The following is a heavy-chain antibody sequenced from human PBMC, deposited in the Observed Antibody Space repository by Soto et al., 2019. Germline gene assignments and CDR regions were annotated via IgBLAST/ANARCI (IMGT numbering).Heavy chain of an antibody. V-gene: IGHV3-30-3*01. D-gene: IGHD1-26*01. CDR1: GFTFSSYA. CDR2: ISYDGSNK. Sequence: GGSLRLSCAASGFTFSSYAMHWVRQAPGKGLEWVAVISYDGSNKYYADSVKGRFTISRDNSKNTLYLQMNSLRAEDTAVYYCAREREKWELLEYYFDYWGQGTLVTVSS. J-gene: IGHJ4*02. CDR3: AREREKWELLEYYFDY.